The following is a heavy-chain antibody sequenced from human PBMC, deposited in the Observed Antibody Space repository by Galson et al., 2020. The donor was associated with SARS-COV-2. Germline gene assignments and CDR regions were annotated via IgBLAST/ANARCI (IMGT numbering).Heavy chain of an antibody. V-gene: IGHV3-30*04. CDR3: ARSGPSLAGTMGAFDI. CDR1: GFTFFSYA. Sequence: GESLKISCAASGFTFFSYAINWVRQAPGKGLEWVAVISYDGSEKYYGDSVKGRFTISRDNSRNTLYLEMDRLRPEDTAVYYCARSGPSLAGTMGAFDIWGQGTTVTVSS. J-gene: IGHJ3*02. D-gene: IGHD6-19*01. CDR2: ISYDGSEK.